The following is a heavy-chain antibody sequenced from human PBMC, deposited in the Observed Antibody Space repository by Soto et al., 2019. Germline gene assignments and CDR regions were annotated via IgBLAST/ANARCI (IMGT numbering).Heavy chain of an antibody. Sequence: SDTLSLTCPFSGVSISSNYWSLLRQPPGKGLEWIGYVYNSGSTNYNPSLKSRVTISEDTSKSQFSLKVNSMTAADTVVYYCARYRREAVAGYTLDNWGQGTLVTVSS. CDR1: GVSISSNY. J-gene: IGHJ4*02. CDR2: VYNSGST. CDR3: ARYRREAVAGYTLDN. V-gene: IGHV4-59*01. D-gene: IGHD6-13*01.